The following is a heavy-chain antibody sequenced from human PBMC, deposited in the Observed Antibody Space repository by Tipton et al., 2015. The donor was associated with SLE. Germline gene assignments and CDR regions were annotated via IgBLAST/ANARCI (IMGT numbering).Heavy chain of an antibody. Sequence: TLSLTCTVSGYSISSGYYWGWIRQPPGKGLEWIGSIYHSGSTYYNPSLKSRVTISVDTSKNQFSLKLSSVTAADTRRPPRSSGAFDIWGQGTMVTVSS. D-gene: IGHD1-14*01. CDR2: IYHSGST. CDR3: SSGAFDI. V-gene: IGHV4-38-2*02. CDR1: GYSISSGYY. J-gene: IGHJ3*02.